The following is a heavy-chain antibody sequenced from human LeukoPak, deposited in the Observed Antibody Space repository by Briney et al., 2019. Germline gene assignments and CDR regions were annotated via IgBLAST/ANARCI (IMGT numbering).Heavy chain of an antibody. CDR2: ISYDGSNK. CDR3: AKDGLFLTTELKFFYMDV. Sequence: GRSLRLSCAASGFTFSSYGMHWVRQAPGRGLEWVAVISYDGSNKFYADSVKGRFTISRDNSKNTLYLQMTSLRAEDTAVYCCAKDGLFLTTELKFFYMDVWGKGTTVTVSS. J-gene: IGHJ6*03. CDR1: GFTFSSYG. D-gene: IGHD4-11*01. V-gene: IGHV3-30*18.